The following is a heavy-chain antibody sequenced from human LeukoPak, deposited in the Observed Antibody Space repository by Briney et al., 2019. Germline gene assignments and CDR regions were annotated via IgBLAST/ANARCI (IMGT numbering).Heavy chain of an antibody. V-gene: IGHV4-59*01. D-gene: IGHD6-19*01. Sequence: SETLSLTCTVSGGSISSYYWSWIRQPPGKGLEWIGYIYYSGNTNYNPSLKSRVTISVDTSKNQFSLKLSSVTAADTAVCYCARRYSSGWLFDYWGRGTLVTVSS. CDR2: IYYSGNT. CDR3: ARRYSSGWLFDY. J-gene: IGHJ4*02. CDR1: GGSISSYY.